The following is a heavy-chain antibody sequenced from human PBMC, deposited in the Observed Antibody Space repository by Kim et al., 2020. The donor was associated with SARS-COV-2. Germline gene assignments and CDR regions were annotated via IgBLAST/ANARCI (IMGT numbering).Heavy chain of an antibody. J-gene: IGHJ4*02. V-gene: IGHV4-59*09. Sequence: SLKSRVTISVDTSKNQCSLKLSSVTAADTAVYYCARGPNPYGSGSYTIDYWGQGTLVTVSS. D-gene: IGHD3-10*01. CDR3: ARGPNPYGSGSYTIDY.